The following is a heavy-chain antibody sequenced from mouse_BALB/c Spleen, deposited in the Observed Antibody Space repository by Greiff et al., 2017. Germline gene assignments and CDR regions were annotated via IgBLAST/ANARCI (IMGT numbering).Heavy chain of an antibody. V-gene: IGHV5-9-3*01. J-gene: IGHJ3*01. CDR1: GFTFSSYA. CDR3: ASLTMITTFFAY. D-gene: IGHD2-4*01. Sequence: EVKLVESGGGLVKPGGSLKLSCAASGFTFSSYAMSWVRQTPEQRLEWVATISSGGSYTYYPDSVKGRFTISRDNAKNTLYLQMSSLRSEDTAMYYCASLTMITTFFAYWGQGTLVTVSA. CDR2: ISSGGSYT.